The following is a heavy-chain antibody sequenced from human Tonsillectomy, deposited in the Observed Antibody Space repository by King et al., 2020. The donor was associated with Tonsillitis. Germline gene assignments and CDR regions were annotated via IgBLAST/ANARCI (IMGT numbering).Heavy chain of an antibody. CDR2: INYSGST. J-gene: IGHJ3*02. Sequence: QLQESGPGLVKPSETLSLTCTVSGGSISSSRYYWGWIRQPPGKGLEWIGSINYSGSTYYNPSLKSRVTISVDTSKNQFSLKLSSVTAADTAVYYCAHYDSSGYYYNIDAFDIWGQGTLVTVSS. CDR1: GGSISSSRYY. V-gene: IGHV4-39*01. CDR3: AHYDSSGYYYNIDAFDI. D-gene: IGHD3-22*01.